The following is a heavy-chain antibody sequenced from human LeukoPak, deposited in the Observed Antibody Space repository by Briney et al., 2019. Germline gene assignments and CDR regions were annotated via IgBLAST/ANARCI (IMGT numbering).Heavy chain of an antibody. J-gene: IGHJ4*02. Sequence: SVKVSCKASGGTFSSYAISWVRQAPGQGLEWMGGIIPIFGTANYAQKFRGRVTITTDESTSTAYMELSSLRSEDTAVYYCATNEQQPEGYWGQGTLVTVSS. D-gene: IGHD6-13*01. CDR1: GGTFSSYA. CDR2: IIPIFGTA. V-gene: IGHV1-69*05. CDR3: ATNEQQPEGY.